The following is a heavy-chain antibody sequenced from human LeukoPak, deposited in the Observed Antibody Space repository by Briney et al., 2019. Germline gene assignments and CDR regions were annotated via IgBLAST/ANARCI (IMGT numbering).Heavy chain of an antibody. CDR3: ARLASGSVVADKSDLDY. Sequence: GGSLRLSCAASGFTFSRYAMSWVRQAPGKGLEWVSVISGSGGSTYYADSVKGRFTISRDKSKNTLYLQMNRLRAEDTAVYYCARLASGSVVADKSDLDYWGQGTLVTVSS. J-gene: IGHJ4*02. D-gene: IGHD5-12*01. V-gene: IGHV3-23*01. CDR2: ISGSGGST. CDR1: GFTFSRYA.